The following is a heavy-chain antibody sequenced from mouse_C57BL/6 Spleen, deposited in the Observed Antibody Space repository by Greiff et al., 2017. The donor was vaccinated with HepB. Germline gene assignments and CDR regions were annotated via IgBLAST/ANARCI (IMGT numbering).Heavy chain of an antibody. V-gene: IGHV1-20*01. D-gene: IGHD2-4*01. CDR3: ARAGDYPYAMDY. CDR2: INPYNGDT. Sequence: EVQGVESGPELVKPGDSVKISCKASGYSFTGYFMNWVMQSHGKSLEWIGRINPYNGDTFYNQKFKGKATLTVDKSSSTAHMELRSLTSEDSAVYYCARAGDYPYAMDYWGQGTSVTVSS. J-gene: IGHJ4*01. CDR1: GYSFTGYF.